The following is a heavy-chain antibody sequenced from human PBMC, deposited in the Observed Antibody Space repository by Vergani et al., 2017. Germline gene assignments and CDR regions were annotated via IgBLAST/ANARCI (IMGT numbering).Heavy chain of an antibody. CDR1: GVSIKSRSYY. CDR3: ARNRAIELAVRMHYYYAIDV. D-gene: IGHD5-24*01. Sequence: QLQLQESGPGLVKPSETLSLTCAVSGVSIKSRSYYWGWIRQSPGKGLEWIGSIYDNGNTYYNPSLKSRVAISVDTSKNQVSLNLGSVTAADTAVYYCARNRAIELAVRMHYYYAIDVWGQGTTVTVSS. CDR2: IYDNGNT. J-gene: IGHJ6*02. V-gene: IGHV4-39*01.